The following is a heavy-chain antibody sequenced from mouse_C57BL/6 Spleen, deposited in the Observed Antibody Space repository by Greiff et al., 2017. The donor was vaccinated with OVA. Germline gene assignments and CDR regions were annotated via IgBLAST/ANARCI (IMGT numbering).Heavy chain of an antibody. CDR3: ARDQDYGSSYLYYFDY. V-gene: IGHV5-4*01. J-gene: IGHJ2*01. Sequence: EVKVVESGGGLVKPGGSLKLSCAASGFTFSSYAMSWVRQTPEKRLEWVATISDGGSYTYYPDNVKGRFTISRDNAKNNLYLQMSHLKSEDTAMYYCARDQDYGSSYLYYFDYWGQGTTLTVSS. CDR2: ISDGGSYT. CDR1: GFTFSSYA. D-gene: IGHD1-1*01.